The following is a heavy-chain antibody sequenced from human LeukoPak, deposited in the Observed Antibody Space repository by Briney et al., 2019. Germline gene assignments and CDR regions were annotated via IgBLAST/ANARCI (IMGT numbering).Heavy chain of an antibody. CDR2: ISTDGSEK. V-gene: IGHV3-30*18. CDR1: GFTLRSSG. J-gene: IGHJ4*02. Sequence: GGSLRLSCAASGFTLRSSGMHWVRQAPGKGLEWVAVISTDGSEKYDADSVKGRFTISRDNSKNTLYLQMNSLRGEDTAVYYCAKDRRGSFDYWGQGTLVTVSS. D-gene: IGHD3-10*01. CDR3: AKDRRGSFDY.